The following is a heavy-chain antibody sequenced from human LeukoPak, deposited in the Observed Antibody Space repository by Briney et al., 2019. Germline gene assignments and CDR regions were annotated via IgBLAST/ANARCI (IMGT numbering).Heavy chain of an antibody. Sequence: GGSLRLSCAASGFTFSGSAMHWVRQASGKGLEWVGRIRSKANSYATAYAASVKGRFTISRDDTKNTTYLQMNSLETEDTAMYFCTRPSFDPWGQGTLVTVSS. CDR2: IRSKANSYAT. J-gene: IGHJ5*02. CDR1: GFTFSGSA. CDR3: TRPSFDP. V-gene: IGHV3-73*01.